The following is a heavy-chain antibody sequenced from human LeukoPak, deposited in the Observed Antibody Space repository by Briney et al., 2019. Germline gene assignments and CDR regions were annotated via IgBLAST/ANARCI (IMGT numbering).Heavy chain of an antibody. CDR1: GFTFSSFA. D-gene: IGHD3-16*01. J-gene: IGHJ3*02. CDR2: ISGRSSSR. Sequence: GGSLRLSCAATGFTFSSFAMTWVRQTPDRGLEWVSAISGRSSSRYFADSVRGRFTISRDNSNNTLNLQMSSLRVEDTAVYFCARTSPMIGGPPPIDAFDIWGRGTLVTVSS. V-gene: IGHV3-23*01. CDR3: ARTSPMIGGPPPIDAFDI.